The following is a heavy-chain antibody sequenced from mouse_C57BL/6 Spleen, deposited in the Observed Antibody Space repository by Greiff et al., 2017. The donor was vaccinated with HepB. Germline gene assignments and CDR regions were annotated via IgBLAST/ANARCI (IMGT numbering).Heavy chain of an antibody. D-gene: IGHD2-2*01. CDR1: GFTFSSYA. V-gene: IGHV5-9-1*02. CDR2: ISSGGDYI. J-gene: IGHJ3*01. CDR3: TRGGGYDGFAY. Sequence: EVKLEESGEGLVKPGGSLKLSCAASGFTFSSYAMSWVRQTPEKRLEWVAYISSGGDYIYYADTVKGRFTISRDNARNTLYLQMSRLKSEDTAMYYCTRGGGYDGFAYWGRGTLVTVSA.